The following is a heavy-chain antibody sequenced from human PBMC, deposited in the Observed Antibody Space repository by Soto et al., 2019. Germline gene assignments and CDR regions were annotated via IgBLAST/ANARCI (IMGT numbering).Heavy chain of an antibody. J-gene: IGHJ4*02. CDR3: ATPGGYCSGGSCYPKEQPKFDY. Sequence: SETMSLSSTVCGGSMSSSSYDWGLIRQPPGKGLEWIGSIYYSGSTYYNPSLKSRVTISVDTSKNQFSLKLSSVTAADTAVYYCATPGGYCSGGSCYPKEQPKFDYWGQGTLVTVSS. D-gene: IGHD2-15*01. V-gene: IGHV4-39*01. CDR2: IYYSGST. CDR1: GGSMSSSSYD.